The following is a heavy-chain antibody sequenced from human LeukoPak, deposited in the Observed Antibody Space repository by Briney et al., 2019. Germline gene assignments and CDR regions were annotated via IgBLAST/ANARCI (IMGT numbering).Heavy chain of an antibody. Sequence: PSETLSPTCTVSGGSISSGSYYWSWIRQPAGKVLEWIGRIYTSGSTNYNPSLKSRVTISVDTSKNQFSLKLSSVTAADTAVYYCARGSYYYDSSGYSDYWGQGTLVTVSS. CDR1: GGSISSGSYY. V-gene: IGHV4-61*02. CDR2: IYTSGST. D-gene: IGHD3-22*01. CDR3: ARGSYYYDSSGYSDY. J-gene: IGHJ4*02.